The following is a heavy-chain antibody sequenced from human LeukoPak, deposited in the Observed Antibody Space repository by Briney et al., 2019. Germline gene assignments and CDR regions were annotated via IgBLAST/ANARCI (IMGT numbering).Heavy chain of an antibody. D-gene: IGHD3-10*01. J-gene: IGHJ3*02. V-gene: IGHV3-21*01. CDR3: AKIDTYGSGSPYPNGAFDI. CDR1: GFTFSSYG. CDR2: ISSSSGSI. Sequence: PGGSLRLSCAASGFTFSSYGMNWVRRTPGKGLEWVSFISSSSGSIYYAHSVKGRFAISRDNAKNSLHLHMDSLRVEDTAVYYCAKIDTYGSGSPYPNGAFDIWGQGTMVTVSS.